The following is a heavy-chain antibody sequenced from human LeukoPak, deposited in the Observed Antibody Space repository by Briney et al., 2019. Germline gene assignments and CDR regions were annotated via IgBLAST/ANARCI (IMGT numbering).Heavy chain of an antibody. CDR3: ARDRASGIAVAGTFWFDP. J-gene: IGHJ5*02. Sequence: GGSLRLSCAASGFTFSSYSMNWVRQAPGKGLEWVSSISSSSSYIYYADSVKGRFTISRDNAKSPLYLQMNSLRAEDTAVYYCARDRASGIAVAGTFWFDPWGQGTLVTVSS. V-gene: IGHV3-21*01. CDR2: ISSSSSYI. D-gene: IGHD6-19*01. CDR1: GFTFSSYS.